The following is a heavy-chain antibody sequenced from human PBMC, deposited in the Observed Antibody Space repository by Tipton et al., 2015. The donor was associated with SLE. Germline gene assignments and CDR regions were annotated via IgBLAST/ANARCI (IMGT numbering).Heavy chain of an antibody. CDR3: ARFDYSNWDDY. CDR1: GDSISSDGYF. D-gene: IGHD4-11*01. J-gene: IGHJ4*02. V-gene: IGHV4-31*02. Sequence: LRLSCTVSGDSISSDGYFWTWIRQPPGKGLEWIGYIYYSGSTYYNPSLQSRLTMSVDTSTNQFSLKLTSVTAADTAVYFCARFDYSNWDDYWGQGTLVTVSS. CDR2: IYYSGST.